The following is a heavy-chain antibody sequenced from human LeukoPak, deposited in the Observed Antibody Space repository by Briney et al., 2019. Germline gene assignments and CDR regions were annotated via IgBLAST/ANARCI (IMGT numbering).Heavy chain of an antibody. J-gene: IGHJ4*02. CDR2: IYYSGST. CDR1: GGPISSGGYY. V-gene: IGHV4-31*03. CDR3: ARDVRAAAGTGGFDY. D-gene: IGHD6-13*01. Sequence: SQTLSLTCTVSGGPISSGGYYWSWIRQHPGKGLEWIGYIYYSGSTYYNPSLKSRVTISVDTSKNQFSLKLSSVTAADTAVYYCARDVRAAAGTGGFDYWGQGTLVTVSS.